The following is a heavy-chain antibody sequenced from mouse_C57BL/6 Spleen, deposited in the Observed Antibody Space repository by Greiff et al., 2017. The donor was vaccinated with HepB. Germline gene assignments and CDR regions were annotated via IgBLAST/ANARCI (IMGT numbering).Heavy chain of an antibody. Sequence: QVQLQQPGAELVRPGSSVKLSCKASGFTFTSYWMDWVKQRPGQGLEWIGNIYPSDSETHYNQTFKDKATLTVDKSSSTAYMQRSSLTSEDSAVYYCARSYYRNTRAMDYWGQGTSVTVSS. CDR3: ARSYYRNTRAMDY. CDR2: IYPSDSET. D-gene: IGHD2-5*01. J-gene: IGHJ4*01. V-gene: IGHV1-61*01. CDR1: GFTFTSYW.